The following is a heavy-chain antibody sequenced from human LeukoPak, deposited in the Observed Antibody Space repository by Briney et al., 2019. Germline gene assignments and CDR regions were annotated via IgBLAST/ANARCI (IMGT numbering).Heavy chain of an antibody. D-gene: IGHD1-26*01. Sequence: GGSLRLSCAASGFSVSNYDMSWVRQAPGKGLEWVSGISNDGGRTYYADSVKGRLTTSRDNSKNSLYLQMNSLRVEDTAVYYCAKGRIVGATSFDYWGQGSLVTVSS. CDR3: AKGRIVGATSFDY. CDR2: ISNDGGRT. CDR1: GFSVSNYD. J-gene: IGHJ4*02. V-gene: IGHV3-23*01.